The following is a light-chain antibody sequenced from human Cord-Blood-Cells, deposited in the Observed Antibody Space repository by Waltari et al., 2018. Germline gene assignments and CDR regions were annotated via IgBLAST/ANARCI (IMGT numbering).Light chain of an antibody. Sequence: IQMTQSPSTLSASVGDRVTIPCRASESISSWLAWYQQKPEKAPKLLIYKASSLESGVPSRFSGSGSGTEFTLTISRLQPDDFATYYCQQYNSYSRTFGQGTKVEIK. CDR1: ESISSW. J-gene: IGKJ1*01. CDR3: QQYNSYSRT. CDR2: KAS. V-gene: IGKV1-5*03.